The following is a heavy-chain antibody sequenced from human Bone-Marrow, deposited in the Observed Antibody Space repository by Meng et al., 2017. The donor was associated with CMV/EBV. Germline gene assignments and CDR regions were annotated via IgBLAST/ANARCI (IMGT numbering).Heavy chain of an antibody. Sequence: GESLKISCAASEFTVSNNYMSWVRQAPGKGLEWVSVIYSGGSTYYADSVKGRVTISRDNSKNTLYLQMNSLRAEDTAVYYCARDKSSSGWPPDYWGQGTLITVSS. CDR2: IYSGGST. CDR3: ARDKSSSGWPPDY. V-gene: IGHV3-66*02. D-gene: IGHD6-19*01. J-gene: IGHJ4*02. CDR1: EFTVSNNY.